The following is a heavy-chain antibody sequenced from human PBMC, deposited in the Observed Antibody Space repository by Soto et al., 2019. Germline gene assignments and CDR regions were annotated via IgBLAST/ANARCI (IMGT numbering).Heavy chain of an antibody. Sequence: SETLSLTCAVSSGSISSSNWWSWVRQPPGKGLEWIGEIYHSGSTNYNPSLKSRVTISVDKSKNQFSLKLSSVTAADTAVYYCARTGYCSSTSCSKQERYYYYYMDVWGKGTTVTVSS. CDR2: IYHSGST. CDR1: SGSISSSNW. J-gene: IGHJ6*03. CDR3: ARTGYCSSTSCSKQERYYYYYMDV. V-gene: IGHV4-4*02. D-gene: IGHD2-2*01.